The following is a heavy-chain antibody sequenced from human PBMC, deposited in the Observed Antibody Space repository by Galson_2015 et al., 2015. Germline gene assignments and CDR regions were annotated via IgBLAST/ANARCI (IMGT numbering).Heavy chain of an antibody. CDR1: GFTFGGYS. V-gene: IGHV3-48*02. J-gene: IGHJ4*02. CDR2: ISPSSGTL. D-gene: IGHD6-19*01. CDR3: ARDRALHSSSWALDY. Sequence: SLRLSCAASGFTFGGYSMNWVRQAPGKGLEWVSFISPSSGTLHYADSVKGRFTISRDNAKNSLFLQMDSLTDEETAVYYCARDRALHSSSWALDYWGQGTLVTVPS.